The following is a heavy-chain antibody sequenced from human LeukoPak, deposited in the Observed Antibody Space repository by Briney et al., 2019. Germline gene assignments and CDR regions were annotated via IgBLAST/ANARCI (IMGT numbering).Heavy chain of an antibody. V-gene: IGHV4-31*03. J-gene: IGHJ5*02. CDR2: IYYSGNT. D-gene: IGHD6-13*01. CDR3: ARDLTKSIAAAGTSWFDP. Sequence: SQILSLTCTVSGGSIITGGYYWSWIRQHPGKGLEWIGYIYYSGNTFYNPSLKSRVIISVDTSKNQFSLKLTSVTAADTAVYYCARDLTKSIAAAGTSWFDPWGQGTLVTVSS. CDR1: GGSIITGGYY.